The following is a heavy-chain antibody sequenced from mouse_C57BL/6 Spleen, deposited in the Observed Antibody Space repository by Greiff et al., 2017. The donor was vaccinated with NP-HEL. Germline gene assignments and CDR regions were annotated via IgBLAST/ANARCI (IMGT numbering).Heavy chain of an antibody. V-gene: IGHV1-55*01. CDR1: GYTFTSYW. CDR2: IYPGSGST. Sequence: QVQLQQPGAELVKPGASVKMSCKASGYTFTSYWITWVKQRPGQGLEWIGDIYPGSGSTNYNEKFKSKATLTVDTSSSTAYLQLSSLTSEDSAVYYWARYKYGSSGGYAMDYWGQGTSVTVSS. D-gene: IGHD1-1*01. J-gene: IGHJ4*01. CDR3: ARYKYGSSGGYAMDY.